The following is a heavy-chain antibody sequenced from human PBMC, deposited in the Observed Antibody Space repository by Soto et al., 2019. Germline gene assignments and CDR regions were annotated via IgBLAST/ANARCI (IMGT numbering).Heavy chain of an antibody. CDR2: ISAYNGNT. Sequence: ASVKVSCKASGYTFTSYGISWVRQAPGQGLEWMGWISAYNGNTNYAQKLQGRVTMTTDTSTSTAYMELRSLRSDDTAVYYCARDQRFLEWLGAFDTWGQGTMVTVSS. J-gene: IGHJ3*02. CDR3: ARDQRFLEWLGAFDT. D-gene: IGHD3-3*01. CDR1: GYTFTSYG. V-gene: IGHV1-18*01.